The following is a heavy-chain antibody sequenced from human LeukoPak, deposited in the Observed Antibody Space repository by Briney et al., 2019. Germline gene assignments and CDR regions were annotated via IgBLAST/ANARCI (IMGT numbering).Heavy chain of an antibody. CDR1: GFTFSSYG. CDR3: ARAVSSGYDFAYYYYYGMDV. V-gene: IGHV3-21*01. Sequence: GSLRLSCAASGFTFSSYGMHWVRQAPGKGLEWVSSISSSSSYIYYADSVKGRFTISRDNAKNSLYLQMNSLRAEDTAVYYCARAVSSGYDFAYYYYYGMDVWGKGTTVTVSS. CDR2: ISSSSSYI. J-gene: IGHJ6*04. D-gene: IGHD5-12*01.